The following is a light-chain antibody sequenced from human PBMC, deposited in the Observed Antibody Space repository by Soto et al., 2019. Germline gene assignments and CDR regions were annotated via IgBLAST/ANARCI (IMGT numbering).Light chain of an antibody. CDR1: QSISSW. J-gene: IGKJ1*01. V-gene: IGKV1-5*01. CDR3: QQYDSYSSGP. CDR2: DAS. Sequence: DIQMTQSPSTLSGSVGDRVTITCRASQSISSWLAWYQQKPGKAPKLLIYDASSLESGVPSRFSGSGSGTEFTLTISSLQPDDFATYYCQQYDSYSSGPFGQGTKVDIK.